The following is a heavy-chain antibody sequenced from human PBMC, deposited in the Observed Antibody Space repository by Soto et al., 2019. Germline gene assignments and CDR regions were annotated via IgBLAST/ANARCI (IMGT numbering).Heavy chain of an antibody. CDR1: GGTFSSYA. V-gene: IGHV1-69*13. D-gene: IGHD4-17*01. CDR2: IIPIFGAA. Sequence: SVKVSCKASGGTFSSYAISWVRQAPGQGLEWMGGIIPIFGAANYAQKFQGRVTITADESTTTAYMELSSLRSEDTAVYYCAAHSTVTTAYWGQGTLVTVSS. J-gene: IGHJ4*02. CDR3: AAHSTVTTAY.